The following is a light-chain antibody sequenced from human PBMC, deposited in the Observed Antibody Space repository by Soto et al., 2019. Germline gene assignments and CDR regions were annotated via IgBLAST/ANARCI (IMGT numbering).Light chain of an antibody. CDR2: GAS. J-gene: IGKJ5*01. V-gene: IGKV3-20*01. Sequence: EIVFTQSPGTLSLSPGEGATLSCRASQSVSSSYLAWYQQKPGQAPRLLIYGASSRATGIPDRFSGSGSGTDFTLTISRLEPEDFAVYYCQQYGSSITFGQGTRLEIK. CDR1: QSVSSSY. CDR3: QQYGSSIT.